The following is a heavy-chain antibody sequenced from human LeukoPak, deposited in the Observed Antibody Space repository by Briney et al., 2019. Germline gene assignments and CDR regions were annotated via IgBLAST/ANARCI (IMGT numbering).Heavy chain of an antibody. CDR3: ARALYGSGSYYY. J-gene: IGHJ4*02. D-gene: IGHD3-10*01. Sequence: PGGSLRLSCAASGFTFSSYAMSWVRQAPGKGLEWVSSISSSSSYIYYADSVKGRFTISRDNAKNSLYLQMNSLRAEDTAVYYCARALYGSGSYYYWGQGTLVTVSS. CDR2: ISSSSSYI. CDR1: GFTFSSYA. V-gene: IGHV3-21*01.